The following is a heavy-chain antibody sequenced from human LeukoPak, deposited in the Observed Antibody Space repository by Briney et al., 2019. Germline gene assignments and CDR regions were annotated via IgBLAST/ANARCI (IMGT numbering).Heavy chain of an antibody. CDR3: VVGGSPGX. CDR1: GLAFSAYK. V-gene: IGHV3-74*01. D-gene: IGHD2-15*01. Sequence: GGSLRLSCAASGLAFSAYKMHWVRQAPRKGLVWVSRISTDGYTTDYADFVQGRFTASRDNTKNTWSLEMNSLRAEDTAVYYCVVGGSPGXWXQGTLVTVSS. J-gene: IGHJ4*02. CDR2: ISTDGYTT.